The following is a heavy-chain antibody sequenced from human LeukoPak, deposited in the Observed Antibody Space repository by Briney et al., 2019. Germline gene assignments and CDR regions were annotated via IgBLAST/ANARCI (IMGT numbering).Heavy chain of an antibody. J-gene: IGHJ4*02. CDR3: ARSGGYSSSWSL. V-gene: IGHV4-59*01. CDR2: ISNTGIT. CDR1: GGSISTYY. Sequence: SETLSLTCTVSGGSISTYYWNWIRQPPGKGLEWVGYISNTGITTYNPSLKSRVTISVDTSKSQFSLKLSSVTAADTAVYYCARSGGYSSSWSLWGQGTLVTVSS. D-gene: IGHD6-13*01.